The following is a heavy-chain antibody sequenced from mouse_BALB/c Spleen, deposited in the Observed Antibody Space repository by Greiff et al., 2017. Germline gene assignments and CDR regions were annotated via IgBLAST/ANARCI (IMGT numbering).Heavy chain of an antibody. J-gene: IGHJ4*01. D-gene: IGHD2-14*01. CDR2: ISYSGST. V-gene: IGHV3-2*02. CDR1: GYSITSDYA. CDR3: ARYASLYYRGEYAMDY. Sequence: EVKLQESGPGLVKPSQSLSLTCTVTGYSITSDYAWNWIRQFPGNKLEWMGYISYSGSTSYNPSLKSRISITRDTSKNQFFLQLNSVTTEDTATYYCARYASLYYRGEYAMDYWGQGTSVTVSS.